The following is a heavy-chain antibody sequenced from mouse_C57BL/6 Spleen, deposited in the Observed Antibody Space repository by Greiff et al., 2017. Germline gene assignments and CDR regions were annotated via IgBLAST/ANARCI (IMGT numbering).Heavy chain of an antibody. CDR1: GFTFSDYG. V-gene: IGHV5-17*01. J-gene: IGHJ1*03. D-gene: IGHD4-1*01. Sequence: EVMLVESGGGLVKPGGSLKLSCAASGFTFSDYGMHWVRQAPEKGLEWVAYISSGSSTIYYADTVKGRFTISRDNAKNTLFLQMTRLRSEDTAMYYCARPDWDWYFDVWGTGTTVTVSS. CDR2: ISSGSSTI. CDR3: ARPDWDWYFDV.